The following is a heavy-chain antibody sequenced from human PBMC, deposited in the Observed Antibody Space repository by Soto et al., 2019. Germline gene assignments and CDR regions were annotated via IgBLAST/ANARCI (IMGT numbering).Heavy chain of an antibody. J-gene: IGHJ5*01. CDR2: INHSGRV. CDR3: STRAYDTNGYYRFDP. Sequence: LSLTCAVYGGSFSGHSWTWIRQSPGKGLEWIGDINHSGRVNYSPSLKSRVTISLDTSKNQFSLTLSAVTAADTAMYYCSTRAYDTNGYYRFDPWGQGTLVTSPQ. CDR1: GGSFSGHS. V-gene: IGHV4-34*01. D-gene: IGHD3-22*01.